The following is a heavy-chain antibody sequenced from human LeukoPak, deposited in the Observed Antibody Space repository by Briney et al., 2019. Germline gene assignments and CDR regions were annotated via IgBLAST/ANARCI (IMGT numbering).Heavy chain of an antibody. V-gene: IGHV3-30-3*01. D-gene: IGHD5-18*01. Sequence: PGGSLRLSCAASGFTFSSYEMNWVRQAPDKGLEWVTVISFDGSNKYYADSVKGRFTISRDNSKNTLYLQMNSLRAEDTAVYYCARDVDTALDYWGQGTLVTVSS. CDR3: ARDVDTALDY. CDR2: ISFDGSNK. J-gene: IGHJ4*02. CDR1: GFTFSSYE.